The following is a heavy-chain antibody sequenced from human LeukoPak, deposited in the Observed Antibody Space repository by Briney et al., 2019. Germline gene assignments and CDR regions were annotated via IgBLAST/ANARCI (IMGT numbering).Heavy chain of an antibody. CDR2: ISGSGAST. CDR1: GFTLSTNA. J-gene: IGHJ4*02. V-gene: IGHV3-23*01. D-gene: IGHD6-13*01. Sequence: GGSLRLSCLTSGFTLSTNAMSWVRQAPGKGLEWISGISGSGASTYYADSVKGRFTISRDDSRNTLYLQMNSLRGDDTAVYYCAKESDSSSWYPHFDYWGQGTLVTVSS. CDR3: AKESDSSSWYPHFDY.